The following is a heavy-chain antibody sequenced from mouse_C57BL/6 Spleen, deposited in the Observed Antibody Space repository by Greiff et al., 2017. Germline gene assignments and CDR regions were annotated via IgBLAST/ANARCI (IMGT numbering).Heavy chain of an antibody. CDR3: ARWDYDEGYYFDY. V-gene: IGHV1-82*01. CDR1: GYAFSSSW. J-gene: IGHJ2*01. CDR2: IYPGDGDT. D-gene: IGHD2-4*01. Sequence: QVQLKESGPELVKPGASVKISCKASGYAFSSSWMNWVKQRPGKGLEWIGRIYPGDGDTNYNGKFKGKATLTADKSSSTAYMQLSSLTSEDSAVYFCARWDYDEGYYFDYWGQGTTLTVSS.